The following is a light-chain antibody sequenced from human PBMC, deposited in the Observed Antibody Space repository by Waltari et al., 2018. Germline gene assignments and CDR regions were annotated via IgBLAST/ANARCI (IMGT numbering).Light chain of an antibody. J-gene: IGKJ4*01. Sequence: EIVFTQSPATLSVSPGTRSPLSCRPSERVFGYLAWYQQNPGQAPRLLIFDTFKRATGIPARFSGSGYGTDFTLTINSLETEDFALYYGQQRSSWPLTFGGGTKVDVK. CDR2: DTF. V-gene: IGKV3-11*01. CDR1: ERVFGY. CDR3: QQRSSWPLT.